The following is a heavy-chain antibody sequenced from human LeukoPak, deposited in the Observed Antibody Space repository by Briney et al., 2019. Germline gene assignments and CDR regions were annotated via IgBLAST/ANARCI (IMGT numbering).Heavy chain of an antibody. D-gene: IGHD1-26*01. CDR3: ARPRDVGAKAFDY. CDR1: GFTFSNYA. CDR2: ISGSGDNT. V-gene: IGHV3-23*01. Sequence: GGSLRLSCAASGFTFSNYAMSWVRQAPGKGLEWVSDISGSGDNTYYADSVKGRFTISRDNSKDTLYLQMDSLRAEDTAVYYCARPRDVGAKAFDYWGQGNLVTVSS. J-gene: IGHJ4*02.